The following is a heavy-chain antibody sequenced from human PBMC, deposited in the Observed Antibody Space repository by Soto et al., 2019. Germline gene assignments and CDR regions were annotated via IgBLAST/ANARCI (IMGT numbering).Heavy chain of an antibody. Sequence: QVQLVQSGAEVKKPGASVKVSCKASGYTFTSYGISWVRQAPGQGLEWMGWISAYNGNTNYAQELQGRVTMTTDTSTSTAYMELRRLRSDDTAVYCCAGDLVPGAEYYDFWPPNPWGQGTLVTVSS. CDR3: AGDLVPGAEYYDFWPPNP. CDR1: GYTFTSYG. CDR2: ISAYNGNT. D-gene: IGHD3-3*01. V-gene: IGHV1-18*01. J-gene: IGHJ5*02.